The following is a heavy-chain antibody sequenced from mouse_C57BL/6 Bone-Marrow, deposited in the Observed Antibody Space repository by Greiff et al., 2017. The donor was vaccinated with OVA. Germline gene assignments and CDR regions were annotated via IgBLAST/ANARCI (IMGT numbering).Heavy chain of an antibody. J-gene: IGHJ4*01. CDR1: GYTFTSYG. V-gene: IGHV1-81*01. CDR2: IYPRSGNT. D-gene: IGHD1-1*01. CDR3: ARPSYYYGSSPRAMDY. Sequence: VKLQQSGAELARPGASVKLSCKASGYTFTSYGISWVKQRTGQGLEWIGEIYPRSGNTYYNEKFKGKATLTADKSSSTAYMELRSLTSEDSAVYFCARPSYYYGSSPRAMDYWGQGTSVTVSS.